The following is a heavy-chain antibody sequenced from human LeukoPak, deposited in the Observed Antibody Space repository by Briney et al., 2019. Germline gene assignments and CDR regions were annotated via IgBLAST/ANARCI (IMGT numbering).Heavy chain of an antibody. Sequence: GGSLRLSRAASGFTFSSYAMSWVRQAPGKGLGWVSAISGSGGSTYYADSVKGRFTISRDNSKNTLYLQMNSLRAEDTAAYYCAKDSSPIYALWFGESYYFDYWGQGTLVTVSS. CDR2: ISGSGGST. CDR1: GFTFSSYA. V-gene: IGHV3-23*01. J-gene: IGHJ4*02. D-gene: IGHD3-10*01. CDR3: AKDSSPIYALWFGESYYFDY.